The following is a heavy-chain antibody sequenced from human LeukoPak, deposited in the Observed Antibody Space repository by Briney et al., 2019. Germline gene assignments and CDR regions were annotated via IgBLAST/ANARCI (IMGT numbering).Heavy chain of an antibody. J-gene: IGHJ4*02. V-gene: IGHV4-39*02. D-gene: IGHD7-27*01. CDR3: ARDRSNWGFDY. CDR1: GGSIRSSYYY. Sequence: KPSETLSLTCTVSGGSIRSSYYYWGWIRQPPGKGLEWIGSIYDSGSTYYNPSLKSRVTISVDTSKNQFSLKLNSVTAADTAVYYCARDRSNWGFDYWGQGTLVTVSS. CDR2: IYDSGST.